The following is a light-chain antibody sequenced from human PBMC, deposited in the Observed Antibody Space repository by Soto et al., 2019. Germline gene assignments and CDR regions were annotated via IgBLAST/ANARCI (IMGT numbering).Light chain of an antibody. V-gene: IGKV3-20*01. CDR2: GVS. J-gene: IGKJ2*01. CDR1: RSVSSSY. CDR3: QQYGNSPPT. Sequence: EIVLTQSPGTLSLSPGERATLSCRASRSVSSSYLAWYQQKPGQAPRLIIYGVSTRATGISDRFSGSGSGTDFTLTISRLEPEDFAVYSCQQYGNSPPTFGQGTKLEIK.